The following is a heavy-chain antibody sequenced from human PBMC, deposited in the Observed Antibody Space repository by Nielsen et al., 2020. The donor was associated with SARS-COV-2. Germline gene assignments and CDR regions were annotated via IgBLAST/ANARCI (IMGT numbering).Heavy chain of an antibody. CDR1: GGSISSYY. D-gene: IGHD2-2*01. Sequence: SETLSPTCTVSGGSISSYYWSWIRQPPGKGLEWIGYIYYSGSTNYNPSLKSRVTISVDTSKNQFSLKLSSVTAADTAVYYCARHVVVPASDAFDIWGQGTMVTVSS. CDR2: IYYSGST. J-gene: IGHJ3*02. V-gene: IGHV4-59*08. CDR3: ARHVVVPASDAFDI.